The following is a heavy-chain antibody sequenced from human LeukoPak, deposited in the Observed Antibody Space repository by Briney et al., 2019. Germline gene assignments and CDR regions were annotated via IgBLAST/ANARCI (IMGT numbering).Heavy chain of an antibody. D-gene: IGHD2-2*01. Sequence: SETLSLTCTVSGGSISSYYWSWIRQPPGKGLEWIGYIYYSGSTNYNPSLKSRVTISVDTSKNQFSLKLSSVTAADTAVYYCARDGANCSSTSCASHMDVWGKGTTVTVSS. J-gene: IGHJ6*03. V-gene: IGHV4-59*01. CDR2: IYYSGST. CDR3: ARDGANCSSTSCASHMDV. CDR1: GGSISSYY.